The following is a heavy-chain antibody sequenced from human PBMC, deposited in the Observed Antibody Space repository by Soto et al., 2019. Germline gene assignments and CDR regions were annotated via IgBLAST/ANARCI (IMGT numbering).Heavy chain of an antibody. J-gene: IGHJ5*02. D-gene: IGHD6-6*01. Sequence: SETLSLTCTVSGGSISSSSYYWGWIRQPPGKGLEWIAYIHSSGSTNYNPSLKSRVTMSVDTSKNQFSLKLSTVTAADTAVYYCARDGGSSSHLDLWGQGSRVTVSS. CDR1: GGSISSSSYY. CDR3: ARDGGSSSHLDL. CDR2: IHSSGST. V-gene: IGHV4-61*01.